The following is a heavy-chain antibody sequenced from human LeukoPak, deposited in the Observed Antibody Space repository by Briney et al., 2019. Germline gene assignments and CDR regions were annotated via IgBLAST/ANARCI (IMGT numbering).Heavy chain of an antibody. Sequence: GGSLRLSCAASGLTFSSYGMHWVRQAPGKGLEWVAVISYDGSNKYYADSVKGRFTISRDNSKNTLYLQMNSLRAEDTAVYYCAKGNPGSYYKIFDYWGQGTLVTVSS. D-gene: IGHD3-10*01. CDR2: ISYDGSNK. V-gene: IGHV3-30*18. CDR1: GLTFSSYG. CDR3: AKGNPGSYYKIFDY. J-gene: IGHJ4*02.